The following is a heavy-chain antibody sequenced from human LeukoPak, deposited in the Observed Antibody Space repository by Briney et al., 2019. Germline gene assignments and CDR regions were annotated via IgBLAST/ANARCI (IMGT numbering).Heavy chain of an antibody. Sequence: SETLSLACTVSGYSISSGYYWGWIRQPPGKGLEWIGSIYHSGSTYYNPSLKSRVTISVDTSKNQFSLKLSSVTAADTAVYYCARGGIVATTDFDYWGQGTLVTVSS. J-gene: IGHJ4*02. D-gene: IGHD5-12*01. CDR2: IYHSGST. CDR1: GYSISSGYY. CDR3: ARGGIVATTDFDY. V-gene: IGHV4-38-2*02.